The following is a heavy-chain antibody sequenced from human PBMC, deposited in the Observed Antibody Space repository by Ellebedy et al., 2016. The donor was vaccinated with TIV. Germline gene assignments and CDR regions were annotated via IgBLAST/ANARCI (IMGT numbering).Heavy chain of an antibody. D-gene: IGHD6-19*01. J-gene: IGHJ5*02. V-gene: IGHV4-59*01. CDR1: GGSISSYY. CDR3: ARGGTVAGTKWFDP. CDR2: IYYSGST. Sequence: SETLSLTXTVSGGSISSYYWSWIRQPPGKGLEWIGYIYYSGSTNYNPSLKSRVTISVDTSKNQFSLKLSSVTAADTAVYYCARGGTVAGTKWFDPWGQGTLVTVSS.